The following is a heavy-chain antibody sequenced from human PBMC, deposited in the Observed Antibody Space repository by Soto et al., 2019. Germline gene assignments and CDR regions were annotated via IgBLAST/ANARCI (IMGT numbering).Heavy chain of an antibody. D-gene: IGHD3-22*01. V-gene: IGHV4-31*03. Sequence: PSETLSLTCTVSGGSISSGGYYWSWIRQHPGKGLEWIGYIYYSGSTYYNPSLKSRVTISVDTSKNQFSLKLSSVTAADTAVYYCARVATYYYDSSGYYYLPVHFDYWGQGTLVTVSS. CDR2: IYYSGST. J-gene: IGHJ4*02. CDR1: GGSISSGGYY. CDR3: ARVATYYYDSSGYYYLPVHFDY.